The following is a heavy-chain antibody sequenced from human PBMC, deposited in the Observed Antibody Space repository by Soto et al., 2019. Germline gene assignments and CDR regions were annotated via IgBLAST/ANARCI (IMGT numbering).Heavy chain of an antibody. CDR3: ARGMAYYYGSGKAAYYGMDV. D-gene: IGHD3-10*01. V-gene: IGHV3-11*01. J-gene: IGHJ6*02. CDR1: GFTFSDYY. Sequence: GVLRLSCAASGFTFSDYYMSWIRQAPGKGLEWVSYISSSGSTIYYADSVKGRFTISRDNAKNSLYLQMNSLRAEDTAVYYCARGMAYYYGSGKAAYYGMDVWGQGTTVTVSS. CDR2: ISSSGSTI.